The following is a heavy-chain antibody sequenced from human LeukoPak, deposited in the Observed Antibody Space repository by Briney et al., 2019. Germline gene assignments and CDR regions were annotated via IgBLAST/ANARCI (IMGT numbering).Heavy chain of an antibody. D-gene: IGHD3-10*01. J-gene: IGHJ4*02. CDR1: GLTFSSYW. V-gene: IGHV3-7*04. CDR2: IKPDGSEK. CDR3: ARDDYGWGSHPY. Sequence: GSLRLSCAGPGLTFSSYWMTWVRQAPGKGLGWVANIKPDGSEKAYVDSVKGRFTISRDNAKNSLYLQMNSLRVEDTAVYYCARDDYGWGSHPYWGQGTLVTVSS.